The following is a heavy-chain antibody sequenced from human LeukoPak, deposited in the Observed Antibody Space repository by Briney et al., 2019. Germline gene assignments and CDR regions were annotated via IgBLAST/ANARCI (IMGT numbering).Heavy chain of an antibody. V-gene: IGHV3-53*01. CDR1: GFTVSSNY. CDR3: ARQDTAMDMYYFDY. CDR2: IYSGGST. Sequence: GRSLRLSCAASGFTVSSNYMSWVRQAPGKGLEWVSVIYSGGSTYYADSVKGRFTLSRDNSKNTLYLQMNSLRAEDTAVYYCARQDTAMDMYYFDYWGQGTLVTVSS. J-gene: IGHJ4*02. D-gene: IGHD5-18*01.